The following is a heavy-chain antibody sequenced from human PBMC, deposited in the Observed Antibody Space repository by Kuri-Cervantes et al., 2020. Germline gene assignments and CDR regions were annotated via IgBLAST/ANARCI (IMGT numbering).Heavy chain of an antibody. CDR3: ARNDPYSGYQTFDY. J-gene: IGHJ4*02. Sequence: SETLSLTCAFYGGSFSGYYWGGIRQPPGKGLEWVGSIYYRGTTYYNPSLKSQVTISEDTSKNQFSLKMSSVTAADTAVYYCARNDPYSGYQTFDYWGQGTLVTVSS. V-gene: IGHV4-34*01. D-gene: IGHD5-12*01. CDR2: IYYRGTT. CDR1: GGSFSGYY.